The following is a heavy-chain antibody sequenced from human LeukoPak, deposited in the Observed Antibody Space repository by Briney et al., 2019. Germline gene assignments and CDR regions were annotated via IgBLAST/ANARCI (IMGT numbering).Heavy chain of an antibody. CDR3: TRDPTRRFDY. V-gene: IGHV3-48*01. D-gene: IGHD2-15*01. Sequence: PGGSLRLSCAASGFTFDTYSMDWVRQAPGKGLEWISYISSRSDVMYYADSVKGRFTISRDNAKNSLYLQMNSLRAEDTAVYYCTRDPTRRFDYWGQGTLVTVSS. CDR1: GFTFDTYS. CDR2: ISSRSDVM. J-gene: IGHJ4*02.